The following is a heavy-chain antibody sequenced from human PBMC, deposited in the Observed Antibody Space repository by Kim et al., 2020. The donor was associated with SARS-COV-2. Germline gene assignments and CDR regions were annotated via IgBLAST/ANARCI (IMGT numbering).Heavy chain of an antibody. D-gene: IGHD2-15*01. CDR1: GFTFSSYG. V-gene: IGHV3-21*01. Sequence: GGSLRLSCAASGFTFSSYGMSWVRQAPGKGLEWVSAISGSGSCIYYADSVKGRFTISRDNSKNSLYLQMNSLRAEDTAVYYCARDGGVVLAAAFDYWGQGTMVTVSS. J-gene: IGHJ3*01. CDR3: ARDGGVVLAAAFDY. CDR2: ISGSGSCI.